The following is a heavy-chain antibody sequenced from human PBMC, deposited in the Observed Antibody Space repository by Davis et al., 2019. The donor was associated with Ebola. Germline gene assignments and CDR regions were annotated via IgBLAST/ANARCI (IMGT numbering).Heavy chain of an antibody. CDR2: ISSSSSYI. Sequence: PGGSLRLSCAASGFTFSSYSMNWARQAPGKGLEWVSSISSSSSYIYYADSVKGRFTISRDNAKNSLYLQMNSLRAEDTAVYYCARDSGVGWVLAVASPNWFDPWGQGTLVTVSS. D-gene: IGHD3-10*01. V-gene: IGHV3-21*01. CDR3: ARDSGVGWVLAVASPNWFDP. CDR1: GFTFSSYS. J-gene: IGHJ5*02.